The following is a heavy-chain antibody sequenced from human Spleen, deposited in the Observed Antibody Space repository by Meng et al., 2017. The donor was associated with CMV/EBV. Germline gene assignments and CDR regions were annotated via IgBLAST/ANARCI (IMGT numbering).Heavy chain of an antibody. V-gene: IGHV3-43D*03. J-gene: IGHJ6*02. Sequence: GESLKISCAASGFTFEDYGMHWVRQAPGKGLEWVSLIFWGDDTTYYADSVKGRFTVSRANSKNSLYLQMNSLRPEDTALYYCAKGPSSGARWDYGMDVWGQGTTVTVSS. D-gene: IGHD5-18*01. CDR2: IFWGDDTT. CDR1: GFTFEDYG. CDR3: AKGPSSGARWDYGMDV.